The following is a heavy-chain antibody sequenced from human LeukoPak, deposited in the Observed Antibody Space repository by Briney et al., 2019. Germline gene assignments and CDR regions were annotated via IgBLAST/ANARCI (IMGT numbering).Heavy chain of an antibody. CDR3: ARHDYGDYGFDY. V-gene: IGHV4-61*09. D-gene: IGHD4-17*01. CDR1: GGSISSAGYY. Sequence: NTSQTLSLTCAVSGGSISSAGYYWSWIRQPPGKGLEWIGYIYTSGSTNYNPSLKSRVTISVDTSKNQFSLKLSSVTAADTAVYYCARHDYGDYGFDYWGQGTLVTVSS. J-gene: IGHJ4*02. CDR2: IYTSGST.